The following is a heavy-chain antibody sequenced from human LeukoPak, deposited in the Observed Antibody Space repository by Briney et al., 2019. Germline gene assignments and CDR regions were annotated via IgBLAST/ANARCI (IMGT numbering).Heavy chain of an antibody. D-gene: IGHD3-10*01. J-gene: IGHJ3*02. Sequence: GGSLRLSCAPSGFPFSNPWISWVRLPPGRGRGWVGFIKRKTDGGTPDYAAPVKGSFTISRDDSKNTLYLQMNSLKTEDTAVYYCTTVPLLWFGDPDDSFDAFDIWGQGTMVTVSS. CDR2: IKRKTDGGTP. V-gene: IGHV3-15*01. CDR1: GFPFSNPW. CDR3: TTVPLLWFGDPDDSFDAFDI.